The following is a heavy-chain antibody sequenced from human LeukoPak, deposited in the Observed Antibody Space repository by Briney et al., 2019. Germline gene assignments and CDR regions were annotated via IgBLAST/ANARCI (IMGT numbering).Heavy chain of an antibody. CDR1: GYRFTSYW. CDR3: ARRGYDMPFDI. CDR2: IYPGDSDT. D-gene: IGHD5-12*01. Sequence: GESLKISCKGSGYRFTSYWIGWVRQMPGKGLEGMGIIYPGDSDTRYSPCFQGEVTISADKSSSTAYLQWRSRKAADTAMNYCARRGYDMPFDIWGQGTMVTVSS. V-gene: IGHV5-51*01. J-gene: IGHJ3*02.